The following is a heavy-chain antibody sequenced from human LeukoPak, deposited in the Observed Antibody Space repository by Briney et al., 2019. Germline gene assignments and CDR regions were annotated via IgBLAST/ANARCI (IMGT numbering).Heavy chain of an antibody. CDR2: INHSEST. CDR3: ARDPSHDSSSWYPTAGAFDY. Sequence: PAETLSLTCAVYGVSFSGYHGSWIRQPPGKRLEWMAEINHSESTNYNPSLKTRVTISVDTSKNQFSLKLSSVTAADTAVYYCARDPSHDSSSWYPTAGAFDYWGQGTLVTVSS. CDR1: GVSFSGYH. V-gene: IGHV4-34*01. J-gene: IGHJ4*02. D-gene: IGHD6-13*01.